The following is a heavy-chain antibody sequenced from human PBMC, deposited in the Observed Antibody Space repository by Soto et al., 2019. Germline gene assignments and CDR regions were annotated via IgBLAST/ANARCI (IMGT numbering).Heavy chain of an antibody. J-gene: IGHJ5*02. Sequence: SETLSLTCTVSGGSITDYSWVWIRQPAGKGLEWIGRIFSSGSTNYNPSLKGRITMSLDTSKNQFSLKLSSATATDTAVYFCARDQGVVVTADNWFDPWGQGILVTVSS. CDR3: ARDQGVVVTADNWFDP. V-gene: IGHV4-4*07. CDR2: IFSSGST. D-gene: IGHD2-21*02. CDR1: GGSITDYS.